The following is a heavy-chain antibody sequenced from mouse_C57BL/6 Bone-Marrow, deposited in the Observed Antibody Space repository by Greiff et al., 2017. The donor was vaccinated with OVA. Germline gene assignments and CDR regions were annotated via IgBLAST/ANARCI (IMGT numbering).Heavy chain of an antibody. CDR3: AILLLRLEYFDV. J-gene: IGHJ1*03. CDR2: INPYNGGT. CDR1: GYTFTDYY. D-gene: IGHD1-1*01. V-gene: IGHV1-19*01. Sequence: EVQLQQSGPVLVKPGASVKMSCKASGYTFTDYYMNWVKQSHGKSLEWIGVINPYNGGTSYNQKFKGKATLTVDKSSSTAYMELNSLTSEDSAVYYCAILLLRLEYFDVWGTGTTVTVSS.